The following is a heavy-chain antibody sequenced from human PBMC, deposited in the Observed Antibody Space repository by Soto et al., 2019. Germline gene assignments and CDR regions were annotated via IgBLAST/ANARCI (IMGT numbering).Heavy chain of an antibody. V-gene: IGHV4-59*01. CDR1: GGSISSYY. Sequence: SETLSLTCTVSGGSISSYYWSWIRQPPGKGLEWIGYIYYSGSTNYNPSLKSRVTISVDTSKNQFSLKLSSVTAADTAVYYCARDNPIGRAFDIWGQGTMVTVSS. D-gene: IGHD3-10*01. CDR3: ARDNPIGRAFDI. CDR2: IYYSGST. J-gene: IGHJ3*02.